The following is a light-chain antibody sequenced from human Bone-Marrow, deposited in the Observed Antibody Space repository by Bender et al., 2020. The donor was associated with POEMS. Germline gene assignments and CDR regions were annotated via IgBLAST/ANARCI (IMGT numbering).Light chain of an antibody. CDR1: SSDVGGYNY. J-gene: IGLJ3*02. V-gene: IGLV2-14*03. CDR3: SSYTSSSIWV. CDR2: DVN. Sequence: QSALTQPPSASGSPGQSVTISCTGTSSDVGGYNYVSWYQHYPGKAPKLMIHDVNDRPSGVSNRFSGSKSGNTASLTISGLQADDEADYYCSSYTSSSIWVFGEGTKLTVL.